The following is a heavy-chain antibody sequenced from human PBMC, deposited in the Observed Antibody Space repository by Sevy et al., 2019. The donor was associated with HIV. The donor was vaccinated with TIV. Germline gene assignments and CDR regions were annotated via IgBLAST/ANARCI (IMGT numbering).Heavy chain of an antibody. Sequence: GGSLRLSCAASGFTFSDYYMSWIHQAPGKGLEWVSYISSSSSYTNYADSVKGRFTISRDNAKNSLYLQMNSLRAEDTAVYYCARAFGFTMVQGGGSDYWGQGTLVTVSS. J-gene: IGHJ4*02. CDR3: ARAFGFTMVQGGGSDY. D-gene: IGHD3-10*01. CDR2: ISSSSSYT. V-gene: IGHV3-11*06. CDR1: GFTFSDYY.